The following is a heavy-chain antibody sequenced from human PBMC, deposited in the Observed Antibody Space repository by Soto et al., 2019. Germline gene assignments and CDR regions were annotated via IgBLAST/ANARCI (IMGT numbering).Heavy chain of an antibody. CDR1: GFTFSSYG. Sequence: QVQLVESGGGVVQPGRSLRLSCAASGFTFSSYGMHWVRQAPGTGLEWVAVIWYDGSNKYYADSVKGRFTISRDNSTNTLYLQMNSLRAEDTAVDYCARDRLIVGATSPPTKWGQGTLVTVSS. CDR2: IWYDGSNK. J-gene: IGHJ4*02. D-gene: IGHD1-26*01. CDR3: ARDRLIVGATSPPTK. V-gene: IGHV3-33*01.